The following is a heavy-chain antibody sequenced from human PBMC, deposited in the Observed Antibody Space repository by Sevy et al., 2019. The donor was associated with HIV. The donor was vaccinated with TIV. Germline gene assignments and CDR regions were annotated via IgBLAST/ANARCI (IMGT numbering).Heavy chain of an antibody. Sequence: GGSLRLSCAASGFTFSSYWMSWVRQAPGKGLEWVATMKEDGSARNDAESVKDRFTISRDNAKNLLYLQMNSLRAEDTAVYYCVREGVGGYSYSLDCWGQGTLVTVSS. CDR3: VREGVGGYSYSLDC. V-gene: IGHV3-7*01. J-gene: IGHJ4*02. D-gene: IGHD5-18*01. CDR1: GFTFSSYW. CDR2: MKEDGSAR.